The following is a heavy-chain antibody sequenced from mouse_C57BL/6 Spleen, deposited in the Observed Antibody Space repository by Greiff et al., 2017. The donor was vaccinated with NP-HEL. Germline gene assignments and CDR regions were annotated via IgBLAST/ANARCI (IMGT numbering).Heavy chain of an antibody. CDR1: GYTFTDYN. V-gene: IGHV1-18*01. Sequence: EVKLLESGPELVKPGASVKIPCKASGYTFTDYNMDWVKQSHGKSLEWIGDINPNNGGTIYNQKFKGKATLTVDKSSSTAYMELRSLTSEDTAVYYCARGEAYYSNYDDWFAYWGQGTLVTVSA. J-gene: IGHJ3*01. CDR3: ARGEAYYSNYDDWFAY. CDR2: INPNNGGT. D-gene: IGHD2-5*01.